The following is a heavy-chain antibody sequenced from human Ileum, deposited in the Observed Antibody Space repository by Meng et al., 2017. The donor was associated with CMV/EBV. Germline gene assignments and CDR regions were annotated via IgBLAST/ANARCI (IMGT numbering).Heavy chain of an antibody. CDR1: GFSFSSSS. CDR3: ARVSGSSFAY. D-gene: IGHD3-10*01. CDR2: ISNSVNYI. J-gene: IGHJ4*02. V-gene: IGHV3-21*06. Sequence: LSCAGSGFSFSSSSRNWVRQAPGKGREWVSSISNSVNYIYYADSVKGRFTISRDNPKNSLYLQMNSLRAEDTAVYYCARVSGSSFAYWGQGTLVTVSS.